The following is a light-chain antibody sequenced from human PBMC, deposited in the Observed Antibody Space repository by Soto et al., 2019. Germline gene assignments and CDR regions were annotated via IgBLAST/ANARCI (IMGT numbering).Light chain of an antibody. Sequence: QSVLTQPASVSGSPGQSITISCTGTSSDVGGYKYVSWYQQNPGKAPKLMIYEVSNRPSGVSNRFSGSKSGNTASLTISGLRAEDEAAYYCSSYRSSSTPYVVFGGGTKLTVL. CDR3: SSYRSSSTPYVV. CDR2: EVS. V-gene: IGLV2-14*01. CDR1: SSDVGGYKY. J-gene: IGLJ2*01.